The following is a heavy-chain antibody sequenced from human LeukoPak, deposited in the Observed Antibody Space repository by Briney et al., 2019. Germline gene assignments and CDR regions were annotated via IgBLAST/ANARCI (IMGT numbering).Heavy chain of an antibody. D-gene: IGHD1-26*01. V-gene: IGHV4-61*02. CDR1: GGSISSGSCY. CDR3: ASGIDY. CDR2: IYTSGST. Sequence: SETLSLTCTVSGGSISSGSCYWSWIRQPAGKGLEWIGRIYTSGSTNYNPSLKSRVTISVDTSKNQFSLKLSSVTAADTAVYSCASGIDYWGQGTLVTVSS. J-gene: IGHJ4*02.